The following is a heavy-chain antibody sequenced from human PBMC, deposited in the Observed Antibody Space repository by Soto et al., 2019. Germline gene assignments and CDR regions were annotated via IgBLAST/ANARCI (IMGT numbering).Heavy chain of an antibody. CDR1: GFTFSSYG. Sequence: QVQLVESGGGVVQPGRSLRLSCAASGFTFSSYGMHWVRQAPGKGLEWVAVISYDGSNKYYADSVKGRFTISRDNSKNTLDLQMNSLRAEDTGVYYCAKDGIKGGSWYYYYMDVWGKGTTVTVSS. D-gene: IGHD2-15*01. CDR3: AKDGIKGGSWYYYYMDV. CDR2: ISYDGSNK. V-gene: IGHV3-30*18. J-gene: IGHJ6*03.